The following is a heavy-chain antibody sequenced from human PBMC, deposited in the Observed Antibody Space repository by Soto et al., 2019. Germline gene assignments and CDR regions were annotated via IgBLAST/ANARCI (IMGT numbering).Heavy chain of an antibody. Sequence: SGPTLVNPTQTLTLTCTFSGFSLSTSGVGVGWIRQPPGKALEWLALIYWDDDKRYSPSLKSRLTITKDTSKNQVVLTMTNMDPVDTATYYCAHRRDYVFWSCYSRDSALFAFCGRGYLVTGSA. J-gene: IGHJ4*02. V-gene: IGHV2-5*02. D-gene: IGHD3-3*01. CDR1: GFSLSTSGVG. CDR3: AHRRDYVFWSCYSRDSALFAF. CDR2: IYWDDDK.